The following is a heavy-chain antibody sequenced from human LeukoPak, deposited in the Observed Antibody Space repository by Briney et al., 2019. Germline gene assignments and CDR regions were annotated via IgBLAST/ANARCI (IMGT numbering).Heavy chain of an antibody. Sequence: GGSLRLSCAASGFIFSQYSMNWVRQAPGKGLGWVSHIRSSSETFYADSVKGRFTISRDNARNSLYLQMNNLRGEDTAIYYCARDAGNSGYGCDLWGQGTLVTVSS. CDR1: GFIFSQYS. CDR3: ARDAGNSGYGCDL. D-gene: IGHD5-12*01. V-gene: IGHV3-48*01. CDR2: IRSSSET. J-gene: IGHJ5*02.